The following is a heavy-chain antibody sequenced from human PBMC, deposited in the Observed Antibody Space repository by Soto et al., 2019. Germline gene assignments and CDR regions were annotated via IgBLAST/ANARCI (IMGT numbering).Heavy chain of an antibody. CDR1: SGSFSGYY. CDR3: ARAPKVSGSSQTRPDF. J-gene: IGHJ4*02. Sequence: SETLSLTCSIYSGSFSGYYWSWIRQPPGRGLEWIGEISQSGNTNYSPSLRSRVSISIDTSKEQFSLNLASVSAADTAVYYCARAPKVSGSSQTRPDFWGQGTLVTVS. CDR2: ISQSGNT. D-gene: IGHD6-6*01. V-gene: IGHV4-34*01.